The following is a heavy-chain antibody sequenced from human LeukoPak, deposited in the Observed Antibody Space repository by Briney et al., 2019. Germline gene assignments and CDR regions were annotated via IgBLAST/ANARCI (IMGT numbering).Heavy chain of an antibody. D-gene: IGHD2-15*01. CDR1: GFTFSDHA. J-gene: IGHJ4*02. Sequence: PGGSLRLSCGTSGFTFSDHAMHWVRQAPGKGLEWLAFIRNDGFYKYYSESGKGRFIISRDNSKNTLFLQMNSLRPDDTALYYCARVVAGSAFDHWGQGTLAAVSS. CDR2: IRNDGFYK. V-gene: IGHV3-30*02. CDR3: ARVVAGSAFDH.